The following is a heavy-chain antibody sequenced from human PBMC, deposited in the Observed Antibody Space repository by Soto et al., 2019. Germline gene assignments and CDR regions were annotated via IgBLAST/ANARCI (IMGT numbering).Heavy chain of an antibody. CDR3: ARHRIFGVVTTDAFDI. V-gene: IGHV5-10-1*01. Sequence: LKISCKGSGYSFTGYWISWVRQMPGKGLEWMGRIDPSDSYTNYSPSFQGHVTISADKSISTAYLQWSSLKASDTAMYYCARHRIFGVVTTDAFDIWGQGTMVTVSS. CDR2: IDPSDSYT. J-gene: IGHJ3*02. D-gene: IGHD3-3*01. CDR1: GYSFTGYW.